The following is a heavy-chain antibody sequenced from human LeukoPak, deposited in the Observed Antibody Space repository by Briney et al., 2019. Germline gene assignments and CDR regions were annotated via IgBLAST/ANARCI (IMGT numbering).Heavy chain of an antibody. Sequence: GGSLRLSCAASGFTFSTYGMHWVRQAPGKGLECLAVIWNDGSNKYYADSVKGRFTISRDNSKNTLYLQVNSLRAEDTAVYYCARGSGNNYYGMDVWGQGTTVTVSS. J-gene: IGHJ6*02. D-gene: IGHD1/OR15-1a*01. CDR2: IWNDGSNK. CDR3: ARGSGNNYYGMDV. V-gene: IGHV3-33*01. CDR1: GFTFSTYG.